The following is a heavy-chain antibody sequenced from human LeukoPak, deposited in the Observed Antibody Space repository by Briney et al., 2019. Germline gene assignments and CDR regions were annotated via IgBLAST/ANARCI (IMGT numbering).Heavy chain of an antibody. D-gene: IGHD6-13*01. CDR3: ARGGQQLANWYFAL. V-gene: IGHV4-59*02. Sequence: SETLSLTCTVSGDSVSIYYWSWIRQPPGKGLEWIGYIYYSGSTNYNPSLKSRVTISVDTSKNQFSLKLSSVTAADTAVYYCARGGQQLANWYFALWGRGTLVTVSS. CDR1: GDSVSIYY. J-gene: IGHJ2*01. CDR2: IYYSGST.